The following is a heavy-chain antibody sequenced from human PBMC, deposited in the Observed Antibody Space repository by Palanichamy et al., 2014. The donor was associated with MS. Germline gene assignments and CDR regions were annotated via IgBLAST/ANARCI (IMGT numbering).Heavy chain of an antibody. J-gene: IGHJ3*02. V-gene: IGHV3-30*03. Sequence: QVQLVESGGGVVQPGRSLRLSCAASGFTFSSYGMHWVRQAPGKGLEWVAVISDDGSNKYYADSVKGRFTISRDNSKNTLYLQMNGLRAEDTAVFYCAVTCHFDSSGYSEDAFDIWGQGTMVTVSS. CDR2: ISDDGSNK. D-gene: IGHD3-22*01. CDR1: GFTFSSYG. CDR3: AVTCHFDSSGYSEDAFDI.